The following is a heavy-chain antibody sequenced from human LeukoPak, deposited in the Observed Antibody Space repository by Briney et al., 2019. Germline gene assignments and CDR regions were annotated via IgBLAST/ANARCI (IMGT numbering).Heavy chain of an antibody. CDR3: ASWASMVRGVHDY. V-gene: IGHV3-48*02. CDR1: GFTFSSYS. D-gene: IGHD3-10*01. Sequence: GGSLRLSCAASGFTFSSYSMDWVRQAPGKGLERVSYISSSSSTIYYADSVKGRFTISRDNAKNSLYLQMNSLRDEDTAVYYCASWASMVRGVHDYWGQGTLVTVSS. CDR2: ISSSSSTI. J-gene: IGHJ4*02.